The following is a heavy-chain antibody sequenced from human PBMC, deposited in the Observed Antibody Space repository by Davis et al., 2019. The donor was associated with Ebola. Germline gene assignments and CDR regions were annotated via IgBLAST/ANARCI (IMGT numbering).Heavy chain of an antibody. D-gene: IGHD3-10*01. CDR3: ARRSQDYGSGSYPDY. Sequence: GGSLRLSCKASGYNFSNYWIAWVRQMPGKGLEWIGIIYPGDSDTRYSPSFQGQATISAYKSISTAYLQWRSLKASDTAMYYCARRSQDYGSGSYPDYWGQGTLVTVSS. J-gene: IGHJ4*02. CDR2: IYPGDSDT. CDR1: GYNFSNYW. V-gene: IGHV5-51*01.